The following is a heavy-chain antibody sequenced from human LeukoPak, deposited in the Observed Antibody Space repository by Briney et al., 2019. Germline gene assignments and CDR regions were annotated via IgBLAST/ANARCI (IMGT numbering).Heavy chain of an antibody. CDR3: ARDLGYYYDSSGYGGYFDY. J-gene: IGHJ4*02. CDR2: ISAYNGNT. V-gene: IGHV1-18*01. D-gene: IGHD3-22*01. CDR1: GYTFTSYG. Sequence: ASVKVSCKASGYTFTSYGISWVRQAPGQGPEWMGWISAYNGNTNYAQKLRGRVTMTTDTSTSTAYMELRSLRSDDTAVYYCARDLGYYYDSSGYGGYFDYWGQGTLVTVSS.